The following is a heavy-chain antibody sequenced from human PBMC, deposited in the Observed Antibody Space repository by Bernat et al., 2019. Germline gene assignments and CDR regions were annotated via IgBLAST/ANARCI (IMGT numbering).Heavy chain of an antibody. CDR2: IRQDGSEQ. Sequence: EVQLVESGGGLVQPGGSLRLSCAASGFTFSSYWMSWVRQAPGKGLEWVADIRQDGSEQYYVDSVKGRFTISRDNAKNTLYLQMNSLRAEDRAVYYCAREPNSAVVPHFDCWGQGTLVTVSS. CDR3: AREPNSAVVPHFDC. V-gene: IGHV3-7*03. CDR1: GFTFSSYW. D-gene: IGHD2-21*01. J-gene: IGHJ4*02.